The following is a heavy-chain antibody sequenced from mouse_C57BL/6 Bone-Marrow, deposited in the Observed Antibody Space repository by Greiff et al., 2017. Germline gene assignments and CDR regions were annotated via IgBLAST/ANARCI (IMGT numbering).Heavy chain of an antibody. CDR3: TTHGSSYGGAMDY. V-gene: IGHV14-4*01. D-gene: IGHD1-1*01. J-gene: IGHJ4*01. CDR2: IDPENGDT. Sequence: VQLKQSGAELVRPGASVKLSCTASGFNIKDDYMHWVKQRPDQGLEWIGWIDPENGDTEYASKFQGKATITADTSSNTAYLQLSSLTSEDTAVYYCTTHGSSYGGAMDYWGQGTSVTVSS. CDR1: GFNIKDDY.